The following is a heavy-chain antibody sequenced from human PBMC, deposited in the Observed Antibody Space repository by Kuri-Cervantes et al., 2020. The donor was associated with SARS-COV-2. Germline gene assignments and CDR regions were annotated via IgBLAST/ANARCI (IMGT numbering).Heavy chain of an antibody. CDR1: DGSFSGYS. CDR2: INHSGST. J-gene: IGHJ3*02. Sequence: SETLSLTCVVYDGSFSGYSWSWIRQPPGKGLEWIGEINHSGSTSYNPSLKSRVTISVDTSKNQFSLKLSSVTAADTAVYYCARGRGSSWRLNAFDIWGQGTMVTVSS. V-gene: IGHV4-34*01. CDR3: ARGRGSSWRLNAFDI. D-gene: IGHD6-13*01.